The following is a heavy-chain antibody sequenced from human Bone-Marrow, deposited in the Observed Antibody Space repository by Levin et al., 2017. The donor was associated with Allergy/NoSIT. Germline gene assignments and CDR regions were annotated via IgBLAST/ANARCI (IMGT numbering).Heavy chain of an antibody. J-gene: IGHJ6*02. Sequence: GGSLRLSCAASGFTFISYEMTWVRQAPGKGLEWVSYIRSSDSAIYYADSVKGRFTISRDNAKNSLYLQMNSLRAEDTAVYYCARFLINQLVKNAMDVWGQGTTVTVSS. CDR1: GFTFISYE. D-gene: IGHD1-1*01. CDR2: IRSSDSAI. CDR3: ARFLINQLVKNAMDV. V-gene: IGHV3-48*03.